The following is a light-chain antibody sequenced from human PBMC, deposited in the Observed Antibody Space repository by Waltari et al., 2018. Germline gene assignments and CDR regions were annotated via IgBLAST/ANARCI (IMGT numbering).Light chain of an antibody. CDR2: GNS. Sequence: QSVLTQSPSVSGAPGQRVTISCTGSSSNIGAGYDVHWYQQLPGTAPKLLIYGNSNRPSGVPDRFSGYKSGTSASLAITGLQAEDEADYYCQSYDSSLSGVVFGGGTKLTVL. J-gene: IGLJ2*01. CDR3: QSYDSSLSGVV. CDR1: SSNIGAGYD. V-gene: IGLV1-40*01.